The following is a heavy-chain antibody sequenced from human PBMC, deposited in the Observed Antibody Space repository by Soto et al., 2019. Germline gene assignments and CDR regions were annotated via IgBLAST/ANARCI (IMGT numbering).Heavy chain of an antibody. Sequence: QAHLVQSGPEVKKPGASVKVSCKGSGYIFTSYGIAWVRQAPGQGLEWMGWISAHNGNTEYAQKFQGRVTVTRDTSMSTAYLELRSLRSDDTALYYCARRRYGDYWGQGALVTVSS. D-gene: IGHD4-17*01. CDR1: GYIFTSYG. CDR2: ISAHNGNT. CDR3: ARRRYGDY. V-gene: IGHV1-18*01. J-gene: IGHJ4*02.